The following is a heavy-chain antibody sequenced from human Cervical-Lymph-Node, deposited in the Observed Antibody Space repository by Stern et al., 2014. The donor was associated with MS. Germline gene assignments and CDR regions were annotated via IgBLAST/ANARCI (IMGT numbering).Heavy chain of an antibody. D-gene: IGHD6-13*01. CDR1: GYTFTGYF. CDR3: ARSAIEIAAPGHFDY. V-gene: IGHV1-2*06. CDR2: IHPHSGGT. J-gene: IGHJ4*02. Sequence: VQLVESGAEVKKPGASVKVSCKASGYTFTGYFMHWVRQAPGQGLEWMGRIHPHSGGTEYAQKFQGRATMTRDTSISTAYMELSRLRSDDKAVYYCARSAIEIAAPGHFDYWGQGTLVTVSS.